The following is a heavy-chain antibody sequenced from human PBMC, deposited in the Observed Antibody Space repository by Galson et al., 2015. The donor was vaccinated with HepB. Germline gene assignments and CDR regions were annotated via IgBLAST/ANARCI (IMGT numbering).Heavy chain of an antibody. CDR3: AKSPHMVRGPYAFDI. D-gene: IGHD3-10*01. V-gene: IGHV3-11*03. CDR1: GFTFSDYY. J-gene: IGHJ3*02. CDR2: ISSSSSYT. Sequence: SLRLSCAASGFTFSDYYMSWIRQAPGKGLEWVSYISSSSSYTNYADSVKGRFTISRDNAKNSLYLQMNSLRAEDTAVYYCAKSPHMVRGPYAFDIWGQGTMVTVSS.